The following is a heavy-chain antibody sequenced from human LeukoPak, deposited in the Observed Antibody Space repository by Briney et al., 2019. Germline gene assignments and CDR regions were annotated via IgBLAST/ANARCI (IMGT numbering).Heavy chain of an antibody. V-gene: IGHV4-39*01. J-gene: IGHJ3*02. CDR1: GGSISSSSYY. Sequence: SETLSLTCTVSGGSISSSSYYWGWIRQPPGKGLEWIGSIYYSGSTYYNPSLTSRVTISVDTSKNQFSLKLSSVTAADTAVYYCARQVHSCYDSDDAFDIWGQGTMVTVSS. CDR2: IYYSGST. D-gene: IGHD5-12*01. CDR3: ARQVHSCYDSDDAFDI.